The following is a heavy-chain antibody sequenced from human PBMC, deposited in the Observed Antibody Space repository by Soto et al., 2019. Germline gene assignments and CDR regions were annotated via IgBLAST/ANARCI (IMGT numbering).Heavy chain of an antibody. D-gene: IGHD3-9*01. CDR2: ISGSGGST. V-gene: IGHV3-23*01. J-gene: IGHJ2*01. Sequence: EKGLECISAISGSGGSTYYADSVKGRFTISRDNSKNTLYLQMNSLRAEDTAVYYCVFFQAEDGIRDSVPVSAFLLNRSSDL. CDR3: VFFQAEDGIRDSVPVSAFLLNRSSDL.